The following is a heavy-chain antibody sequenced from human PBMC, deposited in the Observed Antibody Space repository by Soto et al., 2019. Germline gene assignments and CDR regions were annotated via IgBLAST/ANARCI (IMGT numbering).Heavy chain of an antibody. CDR2: IWEDGSGA. CDR1: GFIFSNSL. D-gene: IGHD3-10*02. J-gene: IGHJ4*02. Sequence: QVQLAESGGGVVQPGTSLRLSCAASGFIFSNSLMHWVRQAPGKGLEWVAVIWEDGSGAYYADSVKGRFTISRDNSRNTLYLQMDRLRVDDMAVYYCAREPEGSVFGLDSWGQGTLVTVSS. V-gene: IGHV3-33*01. CDR3: AREPEGSVFGLDS.